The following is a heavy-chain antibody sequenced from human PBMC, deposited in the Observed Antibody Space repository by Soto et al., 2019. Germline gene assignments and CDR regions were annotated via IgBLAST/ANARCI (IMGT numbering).Heavy chain of an antibody. CDR3: AHLLVRRQFDDAALDV. V-gene: IGHV3-23*01. D-gene: IGHD3-9*01. Sequence: EVQLLESGGGFVQPGGSLRVSCTASGFIFKNYAINWVRQGPGKGLEYVSGISGSGGRTFYSDSVRGRFTVSRDDSRTTIYLQMNRLSGEDTGIYYFAHLLVRRQFDDAALDVWGQGDMVTGSS. CDR1: GFIFKNYA. J-gene: IGHJ3*01. CDR2: ISGSGGRT.